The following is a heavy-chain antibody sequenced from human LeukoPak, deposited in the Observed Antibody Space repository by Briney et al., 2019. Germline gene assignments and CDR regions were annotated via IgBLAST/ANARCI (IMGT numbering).Heavy chain of an antibody. Sequence: GASVKVSCKASGYTFTGYYMHWVRQAPGQGPEWMGWINPNSGGTNYAQKFQGRVTMTRDTSISTAYMELSRLRSDDTAVYYCARGPGYSSSWYYFDYWGQGTLVTVSS. CDR3: ARGPGYSSSWYYFDY. J-gene: IGHJ4*02. D-gene: IGHD6-13*01. V-gene: IGHV1-2*02. CDR2: INPNSGGT. CDR1: GYTFTGYY.